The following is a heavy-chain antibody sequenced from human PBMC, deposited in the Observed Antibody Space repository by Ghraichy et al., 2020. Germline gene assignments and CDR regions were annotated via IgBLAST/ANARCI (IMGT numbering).Heavy chain of an antibody. J-gene: IGHJ3*02. D-gene: IGHD3-22*01. CDR3: AKDTKGYYYDSSGYLGDAFDI. CDR2: ISWNSGSI. V-gene: IGHV3-9*01. Sequence: GGSLRLSCAASGFTFDDYAMHWVRQAPGKGLEWVSGISWNSGSIGYADSVKGRFTISRDNAKNSLYLQMNSLRAEDTALYYCAKDTKGYYYDSSGYLGDAFDIWGQGTMVTVSS. CDR1: GFTFDDYA.